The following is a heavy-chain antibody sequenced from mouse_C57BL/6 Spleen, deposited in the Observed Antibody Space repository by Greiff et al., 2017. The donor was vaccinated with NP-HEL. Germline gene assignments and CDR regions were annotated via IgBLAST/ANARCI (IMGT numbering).Heavy chain of an antibody. CDR3: ARSGPAQAWFAY. CDR1: GFTFTDYY. J-gene: IGHJ3*01. D-gene: IGHD3-2*02. V-gene: IGHV7-3*01. CDR2: IRNKANGYTT. Sequence: EVKLMESGGGLVQPGGSLSLSCAASGFTFTDYYMSWVRQPPGKALEWLGFIRNKANGYTTEYSASVKGRFTISRDNSQSILYLQMNALRAEDSATYYCARSGPAQAWFAYWGQGTLVTVSA.